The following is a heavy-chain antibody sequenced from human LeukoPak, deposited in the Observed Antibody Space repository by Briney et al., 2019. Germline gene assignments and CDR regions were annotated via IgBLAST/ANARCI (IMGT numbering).Heavy chain of an antibody. CDR1: GFTFSSYT. CDR3: AREEDYYDSSGVFSKFFDY. V-gene: IGHV3-30-3*01. Sequence: GGSLRLSCAASGFTFSSYTMHWVRQAPGKGLEWVAVISYDGSNKYYADSVKGRFTISRDNSKNTLYLQMNSLRAEDTAVYYCAREEDYYDSSGVFSKFFDYWGQGTLVTVSS. D-gene: IGHD3-22*01. J-gene: IGHJ4*02. CDR2: ISYDGSNK.